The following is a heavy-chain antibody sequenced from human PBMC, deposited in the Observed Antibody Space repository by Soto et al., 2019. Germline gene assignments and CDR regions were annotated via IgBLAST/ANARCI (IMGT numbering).Heavy chain of an antibody. CDR2: INPSGGRT. CDR3: ARPPEGYYGDYYNFFDI. Sequence: ASVKVSCKASGYTFTSYYMHWVRQAPGQGLEWMGIINPSGGRTSYAQKFQGRVTITADKSTSTAYMELSSLRSKDTAVYYCARPPEGYYGDYYNFFDIWGQGTMVTVSS. V-gene: IGHV1-46*01. D-gene: IGHD4-17*01. J-gene: IGHJ3*02. CDR1: GYTFTSYY.